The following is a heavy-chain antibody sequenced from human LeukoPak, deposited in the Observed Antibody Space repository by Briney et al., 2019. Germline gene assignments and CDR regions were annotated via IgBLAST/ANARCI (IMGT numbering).Heavy chain of an antibody. Sequence: SVKVSCKASGGTFSSYAISWVRQAPGQGLEWMGGIIPIFGTANYAQKFQGRVTITADKSTSTAYMELSSLRSEDTAVYYCARAVGYYDSNYYCYYMDVWGKGTTVTVSS. J-gene: IGHJ6*03. CDR3: ARAVGYYDSNYYCYYMDV. CDR1: GGTFSSYA. V-gene: IGHV1-69*06. D-gene: IGHD3-3*01. CDR2: IIPIFGTA.